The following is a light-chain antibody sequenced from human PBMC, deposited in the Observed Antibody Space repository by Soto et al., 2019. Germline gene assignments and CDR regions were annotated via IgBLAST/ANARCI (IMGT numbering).Light chain of an antibody. CDR2: GAS. J-gene: IGKJ4*01. CDR1: QSVSSSY. V-gene: IGKV3-20*01. CDR3: QQYGSSPDT. Sequence: EIVLTQSPGTLSLTQGERATLSCRASQSVSSSYLAWYQQKPGQAPRLLIYGASSRATGIPDRFSGSGSGTDFTLTISRLEPEDFAVYYCQQYGSSPDTFGGGTKVDIK.